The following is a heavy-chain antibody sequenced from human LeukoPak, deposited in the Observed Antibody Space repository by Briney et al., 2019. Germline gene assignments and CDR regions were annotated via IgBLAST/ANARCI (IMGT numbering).Heavy chain of an antibody. J-gene: IGHJ5*02. V-gene: IGHV3-48*03. Sequence: QTGGSLRLSCAASGFTFSSYEMNWVRQAPGKGLEWVSYISSSGSTIYYADSVKGRFTISRDNAKNSLYLQMNSLRAEDTAVYYCARSVVVVGGTRWFDPWGQGTLVTVSS. CDR3: ARSVVVVGGTRWFDP. D-gene: IGHD2-15*01. CDR2: ISSSGSTI. CDR1: GFTFSSYE.